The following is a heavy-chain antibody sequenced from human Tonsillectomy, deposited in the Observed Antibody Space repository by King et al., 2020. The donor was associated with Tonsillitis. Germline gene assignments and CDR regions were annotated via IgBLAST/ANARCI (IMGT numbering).Heavy chain of an antibody. Sequence: QVQLQESGPGLVKPSETLSLTCTVSGGSISSYYWNWIRQPAGKGLEWIGRIYTTGSTNYNPSLKSRVTMSVDTSKNQFSLKLSSVTAADTAVYYCARGRMSAVAVDYFDYWGQGTLVTVSS. CDR1: GGSISSYY. D-gene: IGHD6-19*01. CDR3: ARGRMSAVAVDYFDY. CDR2: IYTTGST. V-gene: IGHV4-4*07. J-gene: IGHJ4*02.